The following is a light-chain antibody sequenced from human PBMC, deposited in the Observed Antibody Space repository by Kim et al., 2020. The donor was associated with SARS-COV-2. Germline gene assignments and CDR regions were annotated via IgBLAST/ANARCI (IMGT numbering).Light chain of an antibody. V-gene: IGKV4-1*01. CDR2: WAS. CDR3: QQHYSAPLT. J-gene: IGKJ1*01. Sequence: ATINCKSSQIVLSSANNRNYLAWHQQKPGQPPKLLISWASVRDSGVPDRFSGSGSGTDFTLTITSLQAEDVAVYYCQQHYSAPLTFGQGTKVDIK. CDR1: QIVLSSANNRNY.